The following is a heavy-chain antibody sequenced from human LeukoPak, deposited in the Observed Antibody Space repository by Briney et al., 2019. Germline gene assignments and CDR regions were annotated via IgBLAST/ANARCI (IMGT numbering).Heavy chain of an antibody. J-gene: IGHJ4*02. Sequence: VGSLRLSCAASGFTFRSSWMQWVRQGPGKGLVLVSRIDTDGSITHYAASVQGRFTITRDNAKNTLYLQMSSLRAEDTAVYYCARAQGGYYDSSGYDYWGQGTLVTVSS. CDR1: GFTFRSSW. D-gene: IGHD3-22*01. CDR3: ARAQGGYYDSSGYDY. CDR2: IDTDGSIT. V-gene: IGHV3-74*01.